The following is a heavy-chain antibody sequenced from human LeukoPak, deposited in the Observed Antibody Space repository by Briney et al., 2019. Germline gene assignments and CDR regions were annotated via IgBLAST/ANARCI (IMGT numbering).Heavy chain of an antibody. CDR2: INHSGST. CDR1: GGSFSGYY. V-gene: IGHV4-34*01. D-gene: IGHD5-18*01. J-gene: IGHJ4*02. Sequence: PSETLSLTCAVYGGSFSGYYWSWIRQPPGKGLEWIGEINHSGSTNYNPSLKSRVTISVDTSKNQFSLKLSSVTAADTAVYYCARSTEGIQLWSPFDYWGQGTLVTVSS. CDR3: ARSTEGIQLWSPFDY.